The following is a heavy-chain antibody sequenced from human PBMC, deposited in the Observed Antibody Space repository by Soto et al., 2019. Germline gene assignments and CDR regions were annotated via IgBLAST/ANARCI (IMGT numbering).Heavy chain of an antibody. CDR2: INAGNGDT. CDR3: ARGYCSSTSCKYYPDY. CDR1: GYTFTSYA. D-gene: IGHD2-2*01. J-gene: IGHJ4*02. Sequence: QVQLVQSGTEVRKPGASVTVSCKASGYTFTSYAIHWVRQAPGQRLEWMGWINAGNGDTIYSQKFQGRVTFTSDTSASTAYMELSGLRSEDTAVYYCARGYCSSTSCKYYPDYWGQGTLVTVSS. V-gene: IGHV1-3*01.